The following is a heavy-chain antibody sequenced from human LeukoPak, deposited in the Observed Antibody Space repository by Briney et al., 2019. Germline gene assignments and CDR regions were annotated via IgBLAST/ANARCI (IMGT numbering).Heavy chain of an antibody. V-gene: IGHV3-23*01. CDR2: ISGSGGST. CDR3: AKRYSSGWYASFDY. D-gene: IGHD6-19*01. Sequence: GGSLRLSCAASGFAFSSYAMSWVRQALGKGLEWVSAISGSGGSTYYADSVKGRFTISRDNSKNTLYLQMNSLRAEDTAVYYCAKRYSSGWYASFDYWGQGTLVTVSS. CDR1: GFAFSSYA. J-gene: IGHJ4*02.